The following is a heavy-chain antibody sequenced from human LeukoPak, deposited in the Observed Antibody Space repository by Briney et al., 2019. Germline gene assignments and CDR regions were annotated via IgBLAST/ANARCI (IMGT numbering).Heavy chain of an antibody. V-gene: IGHV4-39*07. D-gene: IGHD2-15*01. J-gene: IGHJ4*02. CDR3: ARGGGYFDY. CDR2: IYFSGST. CDR1: GASINSRDYY. Sequence: PSETLSLTCTVSGASINSRDYYWGWIRQPPGKGLEWIGSIYFSGSTYYNPSLKSRVTISVDTSKNQFSLNLSSVTAADTAVYYCARGGGYFDYWGQGTLVTVSS.